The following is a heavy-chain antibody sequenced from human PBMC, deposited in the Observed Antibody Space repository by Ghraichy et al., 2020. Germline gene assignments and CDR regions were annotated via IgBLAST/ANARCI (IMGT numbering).Heavy chain of an antibody. CDR3: ARTRPCSGGSCYSGYFDY. J-gene: IGHJ4*02. CDR2: IYYSGST. D-gene: IGHD2-15*01. CDR1: GGSISSSSYY. V-gene: IGHV4-39*01. Sequence: ESLNISCTVSGGSISSSSYYWGWIRQPPGKGLEWIGSIYYSGSTYYNPSLKSRVTISVDTSKNQFSLKLSSVTAADTAVYYCARTRPCSGGSCYSGYFDYWGQGTLVTVSS.